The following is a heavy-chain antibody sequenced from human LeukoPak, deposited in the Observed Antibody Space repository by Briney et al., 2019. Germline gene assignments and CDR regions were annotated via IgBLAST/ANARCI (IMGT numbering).Heavy chain of an antibody. CDR1: GFTFSSYA. V-gene: IGHV3-30*04. D-gene: IGHD2-21*02. CDR2: ISYDGSNK. Sequence: GGSLRLSCAASGFTFSSYAMHWVRQAPGKGLEWVAVISYDGSNKYYADSVQGRFTISRDNSKNTLYLQMSSLRAEDTAVFYCVRSKLPVVVTAISWFDPWGQGTLVTVSS. J-gene: IGHJ5*02. CDR3: VRSKLPVVVTAISWFDP.